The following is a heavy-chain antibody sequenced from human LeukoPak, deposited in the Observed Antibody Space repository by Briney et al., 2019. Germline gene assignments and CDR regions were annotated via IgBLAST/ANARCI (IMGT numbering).Heavy chain of an antibody. CDR3: ARDPAQDYYGSGSYYKGGFDY. CDR2: IWYDGSNK. J-gene: IGHJ4*02. V-gene: IGHV3-33*01. CDR1: GFTFSSYG. D-gene: IGHD3-10*01. Sequence: GGSLRLPCAASGFTFSSYGMHWVRQAPGKGLEWVAVIWYDGSNKYYADSVKGRFTISRDNSKNTLYLQMNSLRAEDTAVYYCARDPAQDYYGSGSYYKGGFDYWGQGTLVTVSS.